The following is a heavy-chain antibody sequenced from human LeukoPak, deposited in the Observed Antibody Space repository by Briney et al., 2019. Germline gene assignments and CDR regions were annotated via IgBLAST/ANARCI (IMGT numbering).Heavy chain of an antibody. Sequence: PGGSLRLSCAASGFIFSDYSMNWVRQAPGKGLEWVSYISGTITTIFYADSVKGRFTISRDNAKNSLYLQMNSLRAEDTAVYYCARWFGEAHFDYWGQGTLVTVSS. J-gene: IGHJ4*02. CDR1: GFIFSDYS. D-gene: IGHD3-10*01. CDR3: ARWFGEAHFDY. CDR2: ISGTITTI. V-gene: IGHV3-48*01.